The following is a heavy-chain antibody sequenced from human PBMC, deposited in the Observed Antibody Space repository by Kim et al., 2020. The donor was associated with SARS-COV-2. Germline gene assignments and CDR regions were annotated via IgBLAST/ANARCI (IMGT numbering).Heavy chain of an antibody. CDR3: ATGTWCQPFDI. CDR1: GLTFSTYA. V-gene: IGHV3-48*01. D-gene: IGHD2-8*01. J-gene: IGHJ3*02. Sequence: GGSLRLSCAASGLTFSTYAMNWVRQAPGMGLEWVSYISSGGSAIYSADSVKGRFTISRDNAKNSLYLLINSLRAEDTAVYFCATGTWCQPFDIWGQGTMVTVSS. CDR2: ISSGGSAI.